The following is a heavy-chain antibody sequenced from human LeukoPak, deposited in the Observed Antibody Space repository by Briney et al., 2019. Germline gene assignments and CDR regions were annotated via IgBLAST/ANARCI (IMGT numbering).Heavy chain of an antibody. V-gene: IGHV3-49*04. D-gene: IGHD4-23*01. CDR2: IRSKAYGGTT. CDR1: GFTFGDYA. J-gene: IGHJ4*02. Sequence: PGGSLRLSCTASGFTFGDYAMSWVRQAPGKGWEGVGFIRSKAYGGTTEYAAAVKGRFTISRDDSKSIAYLQMNSLKTEDTAVYYCTRELRWYFDYWGQGTLVTVSS. CDR3: TRELRWYFDY.